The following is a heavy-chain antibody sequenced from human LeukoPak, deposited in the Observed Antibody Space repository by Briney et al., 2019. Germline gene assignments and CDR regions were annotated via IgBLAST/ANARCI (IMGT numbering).Heavy chain of an antibody. CDR2: ISHDGSNK. Sequence: GGSLRLSCAASGFTFSGYSLTWVRQAPGKGLEWVAFISHDGSNKYYADSVQGRFTISRDNSKNTLYVQMNSLRAEDTAVYYCARALGYCSGGSCYGDYYYGMDVWGQGTTVTVSS. D-gene: IGHD2-15*01. V-gene: IGHV3-30*04. CDR3: ARALGYCSGGSCYGDYYYGMDV. J-gene: IGHJ6*02. CDR1: GFTFSGYS.